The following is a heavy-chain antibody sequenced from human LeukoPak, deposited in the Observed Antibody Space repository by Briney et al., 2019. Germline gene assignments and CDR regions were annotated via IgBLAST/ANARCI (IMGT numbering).Heavy chain of an antibody. J-gene: IGHJ3*02. D-gene: IGHD3-22*01. Sequence: ASVKVSCKVSGYTFTDFYMHWVQQAPGKGLEWTGLVDPEDGKTIYAEKFQGRVTITADTSTDTVYMELSSLRSEDTAVYYCARAYYYDSGRVGGYAFDIWGQGTMVTVSP. CDR3: ARAYYYDSGRVGGYAFDI. CDR1: GYTFTDFY. V-gene: IGHV1-69-2*01. CDR2: VDPEDGKT.